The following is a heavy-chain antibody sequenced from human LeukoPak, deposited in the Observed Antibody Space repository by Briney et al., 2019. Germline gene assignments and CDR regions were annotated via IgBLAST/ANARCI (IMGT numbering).Heavy chain of an antibody. J-gene: IGHJ4*02. V-gene: IGHV3-33*06. Sequence: GGSLRLSCAASGFTFSSYGMHWVRQAPGKGLEWVAVIWYDGSNKHYADSVKGRFTISRDNSKNTLYLQMNSLRAEDTAVYYCAKGPHYGSEFDYWGQGTLVTVSS. CDR1: GFTFSSYG. D-gene: IGHD3-10*01. CDR2: IWYDGSNK. CDR3: AKGPHYGSEFDY.